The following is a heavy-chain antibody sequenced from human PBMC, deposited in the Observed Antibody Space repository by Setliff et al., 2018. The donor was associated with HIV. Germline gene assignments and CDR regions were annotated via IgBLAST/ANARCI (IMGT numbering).Heavy chain of an antibody. Sequence: PSETLSLTCTVSSDSISSSYWTWIRQPPGQGLEWIGYVHHSGSTKYNASLRSRVTMSVDTSNNHFSLNLKSVTAADTAVYYCARDPLGYNWRRYFDFWGQGAVVTVSS. CDR3: ARDPLGYNWRRYFDF. V-gene: IGHV4-59*01. CDR1: SDSISSSY. J-gene: IGHJ4*02. D-gene: IGHD3-16*01. CDR2: VHHSGST.